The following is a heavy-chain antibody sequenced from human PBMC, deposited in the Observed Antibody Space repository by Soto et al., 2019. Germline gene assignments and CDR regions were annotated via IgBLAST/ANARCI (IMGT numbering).Heavy chain of an antibody. J-gene: IGHJ4*02. Sequence: QVQLVQSGAELKKPGSSVKVSCKASGDTFSFYTINWVRQAPGLGLEWMGRVNPILSMSNYAQKFQGRVPITADKSTRTAYMELRSLRSEDTAFYYCATSYGSGYRAFDYWGQGALVTVSS. CDR1: GDTFSFYT. D-gene: IGHD3-10*01. CDR2: VNPILSMS. V-gene: IGHV1-69*02. CDR3: ATSYGSGYRAFDY.